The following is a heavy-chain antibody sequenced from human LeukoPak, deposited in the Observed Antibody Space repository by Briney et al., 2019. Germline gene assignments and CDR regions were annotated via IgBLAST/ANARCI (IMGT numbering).Heavy chain of an antibody. CDR1: GFTFSSYA. V-gene: IGHV3-30-3*01. CDR2: ISYDGSNK. Sequence: PGGSLRLSCAASGFTFSSYAMHWVRQAPGKGLEWVAVISYDGSNKYYADSVKGRFTISRDKSKNTLYVQMNSLRAEDTAVYYCAREDYYDSSGLLDYWGQGTLVTVSS. D-gene: IGHD3-22*01. J-gene: IGHJ4*02. CDR3: AREDYYDSSGLLDY.